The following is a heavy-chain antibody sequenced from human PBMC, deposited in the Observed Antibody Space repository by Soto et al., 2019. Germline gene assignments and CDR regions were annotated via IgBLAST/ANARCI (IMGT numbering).Heavy chain of an antibody. J-gene: IGHJ6*02. D-gene: IGHD2-2*01. CDR2: IITIFGTA. CDR1: GGTFSSYA. V-gene: IGHV1-69*01. Sequence: QVQLVQSGAEVKKPGSSVKVSCKASGGTFSSYAISWVRQAPGQGLEWMGGIITIFGTANYAQKFQGRVTITAHESTSTAYMELSSLRSEDTAVYYCARSEFVVVPAATNYYYYGMDVWGQWTTVTVSS. CDR3: ARSEFVVVPAATNYYYYGMDV.